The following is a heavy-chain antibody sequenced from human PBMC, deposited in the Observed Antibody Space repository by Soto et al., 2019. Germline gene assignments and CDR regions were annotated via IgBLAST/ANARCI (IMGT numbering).Heavy chain of an antibody. D-gene: IGHD3-9*01. J-gene: IGHJ3*02. CDR3: TKRYFGGLDAFDI. Sequence: GGSLRLSCTTSGFTFGDYAMSWFRQAPGKGLEWVGFIRNQAYGGTAEYAASVKARFTISRDDSKGIAYLQMNSLRTEDTAVYYCTKRYFGGLDAFDIWGPGTMVTVSS. V-gene: IGHV3-49*03. CDR2: IRNQAYGGTA. CDR1: GFTFGDYA.